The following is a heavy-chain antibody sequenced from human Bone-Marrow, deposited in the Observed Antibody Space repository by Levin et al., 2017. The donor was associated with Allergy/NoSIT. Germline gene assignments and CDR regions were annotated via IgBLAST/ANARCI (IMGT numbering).Heavy chain of an antibody. Sequence: ASVKVSCKVYGDTLSELSMHWVRQAPGKGLEWMGGFEPDNDETIFAQKFQGRVAMTEDTSTDTVYMALRNLRSEDTATYYCTRKDDFHDTFDVWGQGTMVTVSS. CDR3: TRKDDFHDTFDV. J-gene: IGHJ3*01. CDR2: FEPDNDET. CDR1: GDTLSELS. D-gene: IGHD2-21*02. V-gene: IGHV1-24*01.